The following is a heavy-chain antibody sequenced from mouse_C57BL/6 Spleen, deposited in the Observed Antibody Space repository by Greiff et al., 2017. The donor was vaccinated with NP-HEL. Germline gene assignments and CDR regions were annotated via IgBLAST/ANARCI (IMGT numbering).Heavy chain of an antibody. D-gene: IGHD1-1*01. CDR3: ARRIGPYYYGSSLYYAMDY. Sequence: VQLQQSGPELVKPGASVKISCKASGYAFSSSWMNWVKQRPGKGLEWIGRIYPGDGDTNYNGKFKGKATLTADKSSSTAYMQLSSLTSEDSAVYFCARRIGPYYYGSSLYYAMDYWGQGTSVTVSS. CDR1: GYAFSSSW. CDR2: IYPGDGDT. J-gene: IGHJ4*01. V-gene: IGHV1-82*01.